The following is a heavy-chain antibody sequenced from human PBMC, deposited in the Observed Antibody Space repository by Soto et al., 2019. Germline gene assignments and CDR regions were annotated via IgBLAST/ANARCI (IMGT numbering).Heavy chain of an antibody. CDR2: INHSGST. V-gene: IGHV4-34*01. CDR3: ARRCSXTSCYXFLTVGYYYYYIDV. Sequence: SETLSLTCAVYGGSFSGYYWSWIRQPPGKGLEWIGEINHSGSTNYNPSLKSRVTISVDTSKNQFSLKLSSVTAADTAVYYCARRCSXTSCYXFLTVGYYYYYIDVWGKGTTVTVSS. CDR1: GGSFSGYY. J-gene: IGHJ6*03. D-gene: IGHD2-2*01.